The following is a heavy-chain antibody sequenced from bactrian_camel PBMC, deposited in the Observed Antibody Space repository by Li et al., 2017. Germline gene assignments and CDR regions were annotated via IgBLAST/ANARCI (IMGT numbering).Heavy chain of an antibody. J-gene: IGHJ4*01. V-gene: IGHV3-2*01. CDR2: IKIDGSNT. CDR1: GFTFSTYY. D-gene: IGHD1*01. CDR3: TKDDLAGLGAIISQ. Sequence: VQLVESGGGLVQPGGSLRLSCAASGFTFSTYYMSWVRQAPGKGLEWTSSIKIDGSNTHYADSVKGRFTISRDNAKNTLYLQLNSLKTEDTAKYYCTKDDLAGLGAIISQWGQGTQVTVS.